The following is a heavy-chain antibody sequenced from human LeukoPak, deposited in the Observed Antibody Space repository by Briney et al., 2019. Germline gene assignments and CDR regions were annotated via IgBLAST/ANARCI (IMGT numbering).Heavy chain of an antibody. V-gene: IGHV1-2*06. J-gene: IGHJ4*02. CDR3: ARDRRGYGGYDMN. Sequence: GASVKVSCKASGYTFNGCYMQWVRQAPGQGLEWLGRINPNRGGTESPQKFQGRITMTINTSTRTAYMELSSLRFDDTAVYYCARDRRGYGGYDMNWGQGTLVTVSS. CDR1: GYTFNGCY. CDR2: INPNRGGT. D-gene: IGHD5-12*01.